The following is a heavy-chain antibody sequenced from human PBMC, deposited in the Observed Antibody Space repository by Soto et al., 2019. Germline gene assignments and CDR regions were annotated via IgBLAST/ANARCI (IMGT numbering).Heavy chain of an antibody. D-gene: IGHD4-4*01. CDR3: AMGLPNYSSVDS. CDR1: GVTFSSYW. CDR2: VSSDGSST. Sequence: EVQLVESGGGLVQPGESPRLSCAASGVTFSSYWMHWIRQAPGKGLVWVSRVSSDGSSTVYANSVKGRLTISRDNAKNTLYLQLNSLSDEYTSVYYFAMGLPNYSSVDSWGQGTLVTVSS. V-gene: IGHV3-74*01. J-gene: IGHJ4*02.